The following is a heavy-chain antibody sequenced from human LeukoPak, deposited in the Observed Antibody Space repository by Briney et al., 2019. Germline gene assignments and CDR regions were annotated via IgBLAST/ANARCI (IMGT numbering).Heavy chain of an antibody. CDR1: GFTFSSYW. CDR3: ARSQRPSGYYLYYFDY. CDR2: IKQDGSEK. Sequence: GGPLRLSCAASGFTFSSYWMSWIRQAPGKGLEWVANIKQDGSEKYYVDSVKGRFTISRDNAKNSLYLQMNSLRAEDTAAYYCARSQRPSGYYLYYFDYWGQGTLVTVSS. D-gene: IGHD3-22*01. J-gene: IGHJ4*02. V-gene: IGHV3-7*01.